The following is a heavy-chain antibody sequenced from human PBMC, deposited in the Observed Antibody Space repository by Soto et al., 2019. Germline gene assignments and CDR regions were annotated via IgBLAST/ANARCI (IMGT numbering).Heavy chain of an antibody. CDR1: GGSISSGDYY. J-gene: IGHJ6*02. D-gene: IGHD1-20*01. V-gene: IGHV4-30-4*01. CDR2: IYYSGST. Sequence: KTSETLSLTCTVTGGSISSGDYYWSWIRQPPGKGLEWIGYIYYSGSTYYNPSLKSRVTISVDTSKIQFSLKLSSVTAADTAVYYCARDRRDNWNPSGMDVWGQGTTVTVSS. CDR3: ARDRRDNWNPSGMDV.